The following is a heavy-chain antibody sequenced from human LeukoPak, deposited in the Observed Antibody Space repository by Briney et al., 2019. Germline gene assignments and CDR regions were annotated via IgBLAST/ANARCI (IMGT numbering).Heavy chain of an antibody. CDR2: IYYSGST. D-gene: IGHD2-2*01. CDR3: ATLAAAPPYYYYYYMDV. J-gene: IGHJ6*03. CDR1: GGSISSHY. V-gene: IGHV4-59*11. Sequence: SETLSLTCTVSGGSISSHYWSWIRQPPGKGLEWIGYIYYSGSTNYNPSLKSRVTISVDTSKNRFSLKLSSVTAADTAVYYCATLAAAPPYYYYYYMDVWGKGTTVTVSS.